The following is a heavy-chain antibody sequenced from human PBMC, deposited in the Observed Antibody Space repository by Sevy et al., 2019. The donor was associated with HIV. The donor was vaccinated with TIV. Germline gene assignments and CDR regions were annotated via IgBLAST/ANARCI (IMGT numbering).Heavy chain of an antibody. CDR2: IKSKTDGGTT. D-gene: IGHD5-18*01. CDR1: GFTFSNAW. CDR3: TTDGGGYNYGYSFDY. J-gene: IGHJ4*02. V-gene: IGHV3-15*07. Sequence: GGSLRLSCAASGFTFSNAWMNWVRQAPGKGLEWVGRIKSKTDGGTTDYAAPVKGRFTISIDDSKNTLYLQMNSLKTEDTAVYYCTTDGGGYNYGYSFDYWGQGTLVTVSS.